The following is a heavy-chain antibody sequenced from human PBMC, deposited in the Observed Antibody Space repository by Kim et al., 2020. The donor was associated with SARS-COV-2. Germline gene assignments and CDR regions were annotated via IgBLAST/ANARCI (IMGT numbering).Heavy chain of an antibody. CDR2: IYYSGST. CDR3: ARHSSSWYGLD. J-gene: IGHJ4*02. Sequence: SETLSLTCTVSGGSISSYYWSWIRQPPGKGLEWIGYIYYSGSTNYNPSLKSRVTISVDTSKNQFSLKLSSVTAADTAVYYCARHSSSWYGLDWGQGTLVTVSS. CDR1: GGSISSYY. V-gene: IGHV4-59*08. D-gene: IGHD6-13*01.